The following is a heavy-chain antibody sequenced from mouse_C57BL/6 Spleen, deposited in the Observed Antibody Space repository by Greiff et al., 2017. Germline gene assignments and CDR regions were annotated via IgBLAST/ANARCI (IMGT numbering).Heavy chain of an antibody. CDR1: GYTFTDYY. Sequence: VQLQQSGPELVKPGASVKISCKASGYTFTDYYMNWVKQSHGKSLEWIGDINPNNGGTSYNQKFKGKATLTVDKSSSTAYMELRSLTSEDSAVYYCARWEVYDYDEGFAYWGQGTLVTVSA. D-gene: IGHD2-4*01. J-gene: IGHJ3*01. CDR2: INPNNGGT. CDR3: ARWEVYDYDEGFAY. V-gene: IGHV1-26*01.